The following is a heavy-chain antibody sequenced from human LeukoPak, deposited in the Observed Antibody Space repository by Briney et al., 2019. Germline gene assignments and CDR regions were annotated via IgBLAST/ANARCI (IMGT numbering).Heavy chain of an antibody. CDR1: GFSFSSYW. CDR2: IKQDGSEK. CDR3: ASGFDY. Sequence: GGSLRLSCEGSGFSFSSYWMTWVRQSPGKGLEWVANIKQDGSEKYYVDSVKGRFTISRDNAKNSLYLQMNSLRAEDTAVYYCASGFDYWGQGTLVTVSS. J-gene: IGHJ4*02. V-gene: IGHV3-7*01.